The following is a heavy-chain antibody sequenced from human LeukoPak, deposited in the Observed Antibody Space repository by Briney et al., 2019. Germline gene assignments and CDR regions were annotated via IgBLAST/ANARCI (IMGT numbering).Heavy chain of an antibody. Sequence: SETLSLTCAVYGGSLSGYYWSWIRQPPGKGLEWIGEINHSGSTNYNPSLKSRVTISVETSKNQFSLKLSSVTAADTAVYYCAREEAGYCTNGVCHNSRFDPWGQGTLVTVSS. CDR1: GGSLSGYY. V-gene: IGHV4-34*01. CDR3: AREEAGYCTNGVCHNSRFDP. J-gene: IGHJ5*02. D-gene: IGHD2-8*01. CDR2: INHSGST.